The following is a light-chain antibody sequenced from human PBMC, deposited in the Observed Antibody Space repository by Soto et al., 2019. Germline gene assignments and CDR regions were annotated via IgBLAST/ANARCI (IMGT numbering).Light chain of an antibody. V-gene: IGKV3-15*01. J-gene: IGKJ1*01. Sequence: EIVLTQSPGTLSLSPGERATLSCRASQSVSSSYLAWYQQKPGQAPRLLIYDASTRATGVPARFSGSGSGTEFTLSISSLQSEDSAVYYCQQYNNWPWTFGQGTKVDIK. CDR1: QSVSSSY. CDR3: QQYNNWPWT. CDR2: DAS.